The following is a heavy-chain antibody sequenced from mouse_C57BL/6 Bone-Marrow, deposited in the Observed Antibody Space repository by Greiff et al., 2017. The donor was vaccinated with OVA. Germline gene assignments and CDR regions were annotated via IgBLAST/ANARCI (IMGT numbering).Heavy chain of an antibody. Sequence: VQLQESGAELARPGASVKLSCKASGYTFTSYGISWVKQRTGQGLEWIGEIYPRSGNTYYNEKFKGKATLTADKSSSTAYMELRSLTSEDSAVYFCARRRAYYYGSDWYFDVWGTGTTVTVSS. J-gene: IGHJ1*03. CDR2: IYPRSGNT. CDR3: ARRRAYYYGSDWYFDV. D-gene: IGHD1-1*01. CDR1: GYTFTSYG. V-gene: IGHV1-81*01.